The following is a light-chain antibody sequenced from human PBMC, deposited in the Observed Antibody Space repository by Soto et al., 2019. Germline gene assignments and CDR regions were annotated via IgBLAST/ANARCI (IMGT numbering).Light chain of an antibody. J-gene: IGLJ3*02. Sequence: QSVLTQPPSVSGAPGQRVTISCTGSSSYIGAGYNVHWYQQVPGTAPKLLIYGDSNRPSGVPDRFSGSKSGTSASLAITGLQAEDEADYYCQSYDSSLSGWLFGGGTKLTVL. CDR1: SSYIGAGYN. CDR2: GDS. V-gene: IGLV1-40*01. CDR3: QSYDSSLSGWL.